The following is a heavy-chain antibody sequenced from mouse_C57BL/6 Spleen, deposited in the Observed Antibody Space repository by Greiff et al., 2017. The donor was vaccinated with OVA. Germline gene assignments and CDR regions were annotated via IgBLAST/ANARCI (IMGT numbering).Heavy chain of an antibody. V-gene: IGHV5-9*01. CDR2: ISGGGGNT. CDR3: ARQGLGLYFDY. J-gene: IGHJ2*01. D-gene: IGHD4-1*01. Sequence: DVHLVESGGGLVKPGGSLKLSCAASGFTFSSYTMSWVRQTPEKRLEWVATISGGGGNTYYPDSVKGRFTISRDNAKNTLYLQMSSLRSEDTALYYCARQGLGLYFDYWGQGTTLTVSS. CDR1: GFTFSSYT.